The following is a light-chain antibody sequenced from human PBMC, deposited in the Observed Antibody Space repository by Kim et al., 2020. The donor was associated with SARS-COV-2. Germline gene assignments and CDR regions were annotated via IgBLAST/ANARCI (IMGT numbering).Light chain of an antibody. CDR1: QSISSY. V-gene: IGKV1-39*01. J-gene: IGKJ3*01. CDR2: AAS. CDR3: QQSYSTPRGFT. Sequence: VGDRVTITCRASQSISSYLNWYQQKPGKAPKLLIYAASSLQSGVPSRFSGSGSGTDFTLTISSLQPEDFATYYCQQSYSTPRGFTFGPGTKVDIK.